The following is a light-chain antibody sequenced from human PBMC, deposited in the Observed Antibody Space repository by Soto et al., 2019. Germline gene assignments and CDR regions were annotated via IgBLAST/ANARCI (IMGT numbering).Light chain of an antibody. CDR3: QQYDSFSVT. Sequence: DIQLTQSPSSLSASVGDSATITCRASQGIRNDLGWYQPKSGKAPERLLYAASSLQSGVPPRFSGSGSGTEFTLTISSLQPEDFATYYCQQYDSFSVTFGQGTKVDIK. J-gene: IGKJ1*01. CDR2: AAS. V-gene: IGKV1-17*01. CDR1: QGIRND.